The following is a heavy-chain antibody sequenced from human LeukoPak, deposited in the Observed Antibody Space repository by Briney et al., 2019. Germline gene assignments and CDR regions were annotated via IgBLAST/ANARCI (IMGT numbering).Heavy chain of an antibody. CDR2: ISGSGSST. D-gene: IGHD1-26*01. J-gene: IGHJ6*01. CDR3: AREVAPLYFHYGMDV. Sequence: GGSLRLSCVASRFTFSNYAMNWVRQAPGKGLEWVSSISGSGSSTYYADSVKGRFTISRDNSKNTLYVQMNSLRAEDTAVYYCAREVAPLYFHYGMDVWGEGTTVTVSS. CDR1: RFTFSNYA. V-gene: IGHV3-23*01.